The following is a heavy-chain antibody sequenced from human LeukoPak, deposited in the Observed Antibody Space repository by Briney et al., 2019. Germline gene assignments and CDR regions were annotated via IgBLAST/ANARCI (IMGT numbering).Heavy chain of an antibody. CDR3: ACTDARLGELYMDV. J-gene: IGHJ6*03. D-gene: IGHD3-10*01. Sequence: ASVKVSCKPSRYTFTSYYILGVGQTPGQGREWMGIINPTGGSPQYAQKPQGRVTLTRDMSPSTVYMELSSLRSPDTAVYFFACTDARLGELYMDVWGKGTPVTVSS. CDR1: RYTFTSYY. CDR2: INPTGGSP. V-gene: IGHV1-46*01.